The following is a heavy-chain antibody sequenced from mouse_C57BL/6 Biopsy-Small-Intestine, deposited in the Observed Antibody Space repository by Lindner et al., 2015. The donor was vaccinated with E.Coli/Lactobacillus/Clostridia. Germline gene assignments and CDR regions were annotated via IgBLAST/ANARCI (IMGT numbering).Heavy chain of an antibody. Sequence: VQLQESGGGLVKPGGSLKLSCAASGFTFSDYGMHWVRQAPEKGLEWVAYISSGSSTIYYADTVKGRFTISRDNAKNTLFLQMTSLRSEDTAMYYCARRITTRDYYAMDYWGQGTSVTVSS. D-gene: IGHD2-4*01. CDR2: ISSGSSTI. V-gene: IGHV5-17*01. J-gene: IGHJ4*01. CDR1: GFTFSDYG. CDR3: ARRITTRDYYAMDY.